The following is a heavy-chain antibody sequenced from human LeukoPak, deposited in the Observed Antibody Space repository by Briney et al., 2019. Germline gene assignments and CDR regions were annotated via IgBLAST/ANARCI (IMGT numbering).Heavy chain of an antibody. CDR1: GFTFSSYW. CDR2: IKQDGSEK. Sequence: GGSLRLSCAASGFTFSSYWMSWVRQAPGEGLEWVANIKQDGSEKYYVDSVKGRFTISRDNAKNSLYLQMNSLRAEDTAVYYCARGAPYYDFWSGPTQTHYYFDYWGQGTLVTVSS. J-gene: IGHJ4*02. V-gene: IGHV3-7*01. D-gene: IGHD3-3*01. CDR3: ARGAPYYDFWSGPTQTHYYFDY.